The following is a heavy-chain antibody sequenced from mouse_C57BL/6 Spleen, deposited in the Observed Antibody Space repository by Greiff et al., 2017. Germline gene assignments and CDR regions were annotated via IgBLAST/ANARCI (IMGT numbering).Heavy chain of an antibody. J-gene: IGHJ4*01. CDR3: ARRTGYYAIDC. CDR2: ISSGSSTI. V-gene: IGHV5-17*01. D-gene: IGHD4-1*01. Sequence: EVKLMESGGGLVKPGGSLKISCAASGFTFSDYGMHWVRQAPEKGLEWVAYISSGSSTIYYADTVKGRFTISRDNAKNTLFLQMTSLRSVDTAMYYYARRTGYYAIDCLGQGTSVTDAS. CDR1: GFTFSDYG.